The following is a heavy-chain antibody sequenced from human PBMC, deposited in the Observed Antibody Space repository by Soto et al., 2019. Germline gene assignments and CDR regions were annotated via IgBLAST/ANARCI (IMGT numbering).Heavy chain of an antibody. J-gene: IGHJ6*02. D-gene: IGHD2-21*02. CDR3: ASYSVVTSAIYGMDV. Sequence: GAPVKGSCKASGYTFTSYYIPWVRQAPGQGLEWMGIINPSGGSTSYAQKFQGRVTMTRDTSTSTVYMELSSLRSEDTAVYYCASYSVVTSAIYGMDVWGQGTTVTVSS. CDR1: GYTFTSYY. CDR2: INPSGGST. V-gene: IGHV1-46*03.